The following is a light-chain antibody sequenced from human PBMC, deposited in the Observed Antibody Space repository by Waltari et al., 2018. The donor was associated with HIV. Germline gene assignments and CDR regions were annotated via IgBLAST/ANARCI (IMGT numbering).Light chain of an antibody. CDR2: SNN. Sequence: QSVLTQPPSASGTPGQRVTISCSGSSSNIGSNTVNWYQQLPGTAPKLLIYSNNQRPSGVPDRFSGPKSGTSASLAISGLQSEDEADYYCAAWDGSLNGHVVFGGGTKLTVL. CDR3: AAWDGSLNGHVV. V-gene: IGLV1-44*01. J-gene: IGLJ2*01. CDR1: SSNIGSNT.